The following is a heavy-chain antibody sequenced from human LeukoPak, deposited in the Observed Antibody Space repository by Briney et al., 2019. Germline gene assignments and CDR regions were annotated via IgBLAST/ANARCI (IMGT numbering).Heavy chain of an antibody. CDR3: ARDRGQMDV. CDR2: IYYSGST. Sequence: SETLSLTCTVSGGSISSHYWSWIRQPPGKGLEWIGYIYYSGSTNYNPSLESRVTISVDTSKNQFSLKLSSVTAADTAVYYCARDRGQMDVWGKGTTVTVSS. V-gene: IGHV4-59*11. J-gene: IGHJ6*04. D-gene: IGHD3-10*01. CDR1: GGSISSHY.